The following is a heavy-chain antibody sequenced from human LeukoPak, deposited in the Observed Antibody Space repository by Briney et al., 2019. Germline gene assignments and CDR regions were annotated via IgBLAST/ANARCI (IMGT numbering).Heavy chain of an antibody. Sequence: SETLSLTCTVSGGSISSGSYYWSWIRQPAGKGLEWIGRIYTSGSTNHNPSLKSRVTISVDTSKNQFSLKLSSATAADTAVYYCAREWSYDSSGYYFEEAFDIWGQGTMVTVSS. V-gene: IGHV4-61*02. D-gene: IGHD3-22*01. CDR3: AREWSYDSSGYYFEEAFDI. CDR2: IYTSGST. CDR1: GGSISSGSYY. J-gene: IGHJ3*02.